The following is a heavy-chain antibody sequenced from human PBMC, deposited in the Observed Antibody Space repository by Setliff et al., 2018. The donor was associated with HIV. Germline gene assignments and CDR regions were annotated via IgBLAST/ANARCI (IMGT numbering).Heavy chain of an antibody. Sequence: ASVKVSCKASGYTFTGYYMHWVRQAPGQGLEWMGWINPNSGGTNYAQKFQGRVTMTRDTSISTAYMELSRLSSDDTAAYYCARGWGLSYYYDSSGYTPFDYWGQGTLVTVSS. D-gene: IGHD3-22*01. CDR3: ARGWGLSYYYDSSGYTPFDY. CDR1: GYTFTGYY. CDR2: INPNSGGT. V-gene: IGHV1-2*02. J-gene: IGHJ4*02.